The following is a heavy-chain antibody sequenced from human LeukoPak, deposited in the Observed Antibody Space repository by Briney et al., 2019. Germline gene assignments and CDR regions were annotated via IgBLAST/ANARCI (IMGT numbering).Heavy chain of an antibody. D-gene: IGHD3-9*01. J-gene: IGHJ4*02. CDR3: AEDRRDILTGYYIY. V-gene: IGHV3-23*01. Sequence: GGPLTLFCAPSGLTYNSYAKIGLPHAPEKGLECVSAISGCGCSTYYADSVKGRLTISRENSKTTLYLQMNRLRAEDTAVYYCAEDRRDILTGYYIYWGQGTLVTVSS. CDR1: GLTYNSYA. CDR2: ISGCGCST.